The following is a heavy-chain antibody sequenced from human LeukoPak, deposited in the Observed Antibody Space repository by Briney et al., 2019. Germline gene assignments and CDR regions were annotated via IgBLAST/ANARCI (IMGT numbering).Heavy chain of an antibody. Sequence: PGGSLTLSRAASGFTFSSYAMSWVRQAPGKGLEWVSAISGSGENTNYAHSVKGRFTMSRDNSRNMLYLQRNSLRDEDTAKYCRAKTVSGSYSYQGGDYWGQGTLATVSS. D-gene: IGHD3-16*02. J-gene: IGHJ4*02. CDR1: GFTFSSYA. CDR3: AKTVSGSYSYQGGDY. V-gene: IGHV3-23*01. CDR2: ISGSGENT.